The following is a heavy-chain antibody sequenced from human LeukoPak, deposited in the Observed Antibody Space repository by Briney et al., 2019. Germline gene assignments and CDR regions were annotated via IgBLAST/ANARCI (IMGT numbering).Heavy chain of an antibody. Sequence: SETLSLTCTVSGGSISSSSYYWGWIRQPPGKGLEWIGSIYYSGSTYYNPSLKSRVTISVDTSKNQFSLKLSSVTAADTAVYYCALTTVTLGSDYWGQGTLVTVSS. D-gene: IGHD4-17*01. V-gene: IGHV4-39*01. CDR3: ALTTVTLGSDY. J-gene: IGHJ4*02. CDR2: IYYSGST. CDR1: GGSISSSSYY.